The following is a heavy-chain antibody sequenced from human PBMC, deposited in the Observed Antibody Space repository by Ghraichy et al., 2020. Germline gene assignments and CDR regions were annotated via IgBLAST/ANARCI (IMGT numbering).Heavy chain of an antibody. CDR2: IWYDGSNK. D-gene: IGHD3-22*01. J-gene: IGHJ6*02. Sequence: GESLNISCAASGFTFSSYGMHWVRQAPGKGLEWVAVIWYDGSNKYYADSVKGRFTISRDNSKNTLYLQMNSLRAEDTAVYYCARAPYYDNYYYYGMDVWGQGTTVTVSS. CDR1: GFTFSSYG. V-gene: IGHV3-33*01. CDR3: ARAPYYDNYYYYGMDV.